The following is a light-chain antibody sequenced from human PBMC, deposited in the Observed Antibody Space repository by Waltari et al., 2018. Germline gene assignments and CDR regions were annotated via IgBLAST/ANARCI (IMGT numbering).Light chain of an antibody. J-gene: IGKJ3*01. V-gene: IGKV1-27*01. Sequence: DIQMTQSPSSLSASVGDRVTITCWASQGISNYLAWYQQTPGKVPKLLIYAASTLQSGVPSRFRGSGSGTDFTLTISSLQPEDVATYYCQKYDSVPFTFGPGTKVDI. CDR3: QKYDSVPFT. CDR2: AAS. CDR1: QGISNY.